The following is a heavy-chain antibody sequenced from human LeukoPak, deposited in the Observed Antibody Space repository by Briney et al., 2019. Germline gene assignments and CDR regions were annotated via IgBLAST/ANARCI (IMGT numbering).Heavy chain of an antibody. J-gene: IGHJ3*02. CDR2: INHTGNT. V-gene: IGHV4-38-2*01. CDR3: ARHYWAPGAFDI. Sequence: PSETLSLTCAVSGYSISSGYYWGWIRQPPGKGLECIGNINHTGNTYYNPSLRSRVTISDDTSKNQFSLTLNSVTAADTAVYYCARHYWAPGAFDIWGQGTMVTVSS. D-gene: IGHD2-8*02. CDR1: GYSISSGYY.